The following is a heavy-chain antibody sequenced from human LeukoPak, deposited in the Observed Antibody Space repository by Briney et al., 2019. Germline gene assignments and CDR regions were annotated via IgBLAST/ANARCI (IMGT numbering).Heavy chain of an antibody. J-gene: IGHJ5*02. CDR1: GGSISSSSYY. V-gene: IGHV4-39*07. Sequence: SETLSLTCTVSGGSISSSSYYWGWIRQPPGKGLEWIGSIYYSGSTYYNPSLKSRVTISVDTSKNQFSLKLSSVTAADTAVYYCARGYLYPNWFDPWGQGTLVTVSS. CDR3: ARGYLYPNWFDP. CDR2: IYYSGST. D-gene: IGHD3-16*01.